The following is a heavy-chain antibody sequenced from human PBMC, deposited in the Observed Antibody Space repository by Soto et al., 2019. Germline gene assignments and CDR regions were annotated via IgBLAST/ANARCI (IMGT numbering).Heavy chain of an antibody. D-gene: IGHD3-10*01. CDR3: ARGNYYGSGSYYVGGMDV. V-gene: IGHV3-74*01. CDR1: GITFNNYW. Sequence: PGGSLRLSCAASGITFNNYWMYWVRQVPGKGLVWVSRISNDGSGTSYADSVKGRFTISRDNAKNSLYLQMNSLGAEDTAVYYCARGNYYGSGSYYVGGMDVWGQGTTVTVSS. CDR2: ISNDGSGT. J-gene: IGHJ6*02.